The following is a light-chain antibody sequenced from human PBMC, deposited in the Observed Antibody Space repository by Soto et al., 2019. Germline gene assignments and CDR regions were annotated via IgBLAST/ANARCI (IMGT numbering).Light chain of an antibody. CDR1: SSDVGGYNY. CDR3: SSYAGSNNFKV. J-gene: IGLJ2*01. CDR2: EVS. Sequence: QSALTQPPSASGSPGQSVTISCTGTSSDVGGYNYVSWYQQHPGKAPKLMIYEVSKRPSGVPDRFSGSKSGNTASLTVSGLQAEDEADYYCSSYAGSNNFKVFGGGTKRTVL. V-gene: IGLV2-8*01.